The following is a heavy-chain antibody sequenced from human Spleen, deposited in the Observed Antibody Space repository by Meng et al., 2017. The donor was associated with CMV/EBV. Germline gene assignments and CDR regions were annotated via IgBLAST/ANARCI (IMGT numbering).Heavy chain of an antibody. D-gene: IGHD3-10*01. V-gene: IGHV3-30-3*01. Sequence: QVQLVESGGGVVQPGRSLRLSCEPQGCTFSSFAMHWVRQAPGKGLEWVAVISYDGSDKYYADSVKGRFTISRDNSKNTLYLQMNSLRAEDTAVYYCARAVPPVTMVRGVIIKRVYWFDPWGQGTLVTVSS. CDR1: GCTFSSFA. J-gene: IGHJ5*02. CDR3: ARAVPPVTMVRGVIIKRVYWFDP. CDR2: ISYDGSDK.